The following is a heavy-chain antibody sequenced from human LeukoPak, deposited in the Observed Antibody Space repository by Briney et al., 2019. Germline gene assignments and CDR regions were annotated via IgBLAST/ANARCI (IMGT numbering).Heavy chain of an antibody. Sequence: GGSLRLSCAASGFTFSSYWMSWVRQAPGKGLEWVANIKQDGSEKYYVDSVRGRFTISRDNAKNSLYLQMNSLRAEDTAAHYCARGGGYCSSTSCYTPAFDIWGQGTMVTVSS. CDR3: ARGGGYCSSTSCYTPAFDI. CDR2: IKQDGSEK. CDR1: GFTFSSYW. J-gene: IGHJ3*02. D-gene: IGHD2-2*02. V-gene: IGHV3-7*01.